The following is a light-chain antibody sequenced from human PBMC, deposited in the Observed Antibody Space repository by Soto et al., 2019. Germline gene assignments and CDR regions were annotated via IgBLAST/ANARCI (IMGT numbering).Light chain of an antibody. CDR3: QQYKNGTNT. Sequence: EIVLTQCPSTLSVSPGERATLACRASQSIXSSIGWYQHKPGQAPRVLXACASTIANGIPARISGSGSATEFTRTISSLHSEDCECYYWQQYKNGTNTFGQGTKVDIK. V-gene: IGKV3-15*01. CDR2: CAS. CDR1: QSIXSS. J-gene: IGKJ1*01.